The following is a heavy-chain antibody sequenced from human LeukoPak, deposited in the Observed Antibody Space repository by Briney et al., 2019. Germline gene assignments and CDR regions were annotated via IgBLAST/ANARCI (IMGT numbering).Heavy chain of an antibody. CDR1: GFTFISYA. Sequence: GGSLRLSCAASGFTFISYAMSWVRQAPGKGLEWVSVIYSDGSTFYADSVKGRFTISRDNAKNTLYLQMMSLRAEDTAVYYCARGTWDCWGQGTLVTVSS. J-gene: IGHJ4*02. CDR3: ARGTWDC. CDR2: IYSDGST. V-gene: IGHV3-53*01.